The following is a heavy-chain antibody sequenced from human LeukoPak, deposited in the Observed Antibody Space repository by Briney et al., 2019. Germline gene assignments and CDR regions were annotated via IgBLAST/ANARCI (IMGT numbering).Heavy chain of an antibody. Sequence: GGSLRLSCAASGFTFSTHAMSWVRQAPGKGLEWVSSISGSGGSTYYADSVKGRFTISKDTSKKTVHLQMNSPRAEDTAVYYCAKSGAQWLVQENWFDPWGQGTLVTVSS. D-gene: IGHD6-19*01. CDR3: AKSGAQWLVQENWFDP. CDR1: GFTFSTHA. CDR2: ISGSGGST. V-gene: IGHV3-23*01. J-gene: IGHJ5*02.